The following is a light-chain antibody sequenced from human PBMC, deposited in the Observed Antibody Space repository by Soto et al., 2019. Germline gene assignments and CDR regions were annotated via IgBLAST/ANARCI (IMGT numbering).Light chain of an antibody. J-gene: IGKJ1*01. CDR3: QQGWT. CDR2: DAS. CDR1: QSISSW. V-gene: IGKV1-5*01. Sequence: DIQMTQSPFTLSASVGDRVTITCRASQSISSWLAWYQQKPGKAPKLLIYDASSLESGVPSRFSGSGSGTEFTLTISSPQPDDFATYYCQQGWTFGQGTKV.